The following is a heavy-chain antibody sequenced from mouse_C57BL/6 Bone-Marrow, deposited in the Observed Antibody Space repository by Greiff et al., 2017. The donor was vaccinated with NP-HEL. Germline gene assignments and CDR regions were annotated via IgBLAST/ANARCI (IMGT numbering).Heavy chain of an antibody. J-gene: IGHJ2*01. D-gene: IGHD1-1*01. CDR2: ISSGSSTI. Sequence: EVQVVESGGGLVKPGGSLKLSCAASGFTFSDYGMHWVRQAPEKGLEWVAYISSGSSTIYYADTVKGRFTISRDNAKNTLFLQMTSLRSEDTAMYYCARGGTVVATNYFDYWGQGTTLTVSS. CDR3: ARGGTVVATNYFDY. V-gene: IGHV5-17*01. CDR1: GFTFSDYG.